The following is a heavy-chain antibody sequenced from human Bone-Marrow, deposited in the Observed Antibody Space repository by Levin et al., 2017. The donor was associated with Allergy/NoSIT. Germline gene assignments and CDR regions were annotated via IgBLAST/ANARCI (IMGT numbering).Heavy chain of an antibody. CDR2: ISSSGSTI. J-gene: IGHJ4*02. CDR1: GFTFSDYY. CDR3: ARDFRGWLQFYAFDY. Sequence: GGSLRLSCAASGFTFSDYYMSWIRQAPGKGLEWVSYISSSGSTIYYADSVKGRFTISRDNAKNSLYLQMNSLRAEDTAVYYCARDFRGWLQFYAFDYWGQGTLVTVSS. D-gene: IGHD5-24*01. V-gene: IGHV3-11*01.